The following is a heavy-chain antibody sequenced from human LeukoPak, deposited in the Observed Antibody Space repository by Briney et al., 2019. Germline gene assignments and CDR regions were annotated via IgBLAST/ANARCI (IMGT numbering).Heavy chain of an antibody. V-gene: IGHV3-23*01. CDR1: GFTFSSYA. CDR3: AKDLVKYSSGWRLDY. J-gene: IGHJ4*02. CDR2: IDGSGAST. Sequence: GGSLRLSCAASGFTFSSYAMSWVRQAPGKGLEWVSAIDGSGASTYYADSVKGRFTISRDNSKNTLFLQMNSLAVEDTAVYYCAKDLVKYSSGWRLDYWGQGTLVTVSS. D-gene: IGHD6-19*01.